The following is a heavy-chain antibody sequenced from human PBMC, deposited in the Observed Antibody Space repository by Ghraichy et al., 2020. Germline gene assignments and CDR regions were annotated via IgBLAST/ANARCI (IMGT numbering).Heavy chain of an antibody. D-gene: IGHD6-13*01. V-gene: IGHV3-74*01. Sequence: GGSLRLSCAASGFTFSSFWMHWVRQVPGKGLVWVSRINSDGSSTSYADSVKGRFTIYRDNAKNTLYMQMNSLRAEDTAVYYCTRGWISAVGDLDYWGQGTLVTVSS. CDR2: INSDGSST. J-gene: IGHJ4*02. CDR3: TRGWISAVGDLDY. CDR1: GFTFSSFW.